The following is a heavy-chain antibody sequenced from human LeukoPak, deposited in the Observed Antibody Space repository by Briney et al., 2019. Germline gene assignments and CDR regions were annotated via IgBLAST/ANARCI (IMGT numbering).Heavy chain of an antibody. CDR1: GFTFSTYV. D-gene: IGHD2-2*01. Sequence: GGSLRLSCAASGFTFSTYVVSWVRQAPGKGLEWVSAISGSGGSTYYADSVKGRFTISRDNSKNTLYLQMNSLRAEDTAVYYCAKDGIKYQLLSSGGGMDVWGQGTTVTVSS. J-gene: IGHJ6*02. CDR3: AKDGIKYQLLSSGGGMDV. V-gene: IGHV3-23*01. CDR2: ISGSGGST.